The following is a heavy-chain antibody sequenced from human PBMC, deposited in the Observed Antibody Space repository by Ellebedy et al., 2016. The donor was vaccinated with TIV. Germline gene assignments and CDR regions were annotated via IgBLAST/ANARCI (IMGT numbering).Heavy chain of an antibody. CDR3: ARDYGGNSFFVGY. CDR1: GGSFSGYY. Sequence: SETLSLXXAVYGGSFSGYYWSWIRQPPGKGLEWIGEINHSGSTNYNPPLKSRVTVSVDTSKNQFSLKLSSVTAADTAVYYCARDYGGNSFFVGYWGQGTLVTVSS. CDR2: INHSGST. V-gene: IGHV4-34*01. J-gene: IGHJ4*02. D-gene: IGHD4-23*01.